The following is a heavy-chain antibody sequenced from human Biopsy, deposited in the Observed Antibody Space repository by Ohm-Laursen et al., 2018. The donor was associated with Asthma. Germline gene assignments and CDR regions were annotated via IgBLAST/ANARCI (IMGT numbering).Heavy chain of an antibody. V-gene: IGHV4-39*01. CDR1: GGSMTPTSHY. J-gene: IGHJ6*02. Sequence: SETLSLTCVVSGGSMTPTSHYWDWIRQAPGKGLEWIGYISHGGKTSYNPSPKNRVTISRDTSKNQFSLRLTSVTAADTAVYFCARRITIFGVVQKDHGMDAWGQGTTVIVSS. D-gene: IGHD3-3*01. CDR2: ISHGGKT. CDR3: ARRITIFGVVQKDHGMDA.